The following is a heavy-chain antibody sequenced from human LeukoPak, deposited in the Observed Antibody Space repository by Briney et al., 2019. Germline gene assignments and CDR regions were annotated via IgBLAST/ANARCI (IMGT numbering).Heavy chain of an antibody. CDR2: IIPILSIA. D-gene: IGHD2-15*01. Sequence: SVKVSCKASGGTFNSYAISWVRQAPGQGLEWMGRIIPILSIANYAQKFQGRVTITADKSTSTAYMELSSLRSEDTAVYYCASWSCSGGSCYSGGWFDPWGQGTLVTVSS. V-gene: IGHV1-69*04. CDR3: ASWSCSGGSCYSGGWFDP. CDR1: GGTFNSYA. J-gene: IGHJ5*02.